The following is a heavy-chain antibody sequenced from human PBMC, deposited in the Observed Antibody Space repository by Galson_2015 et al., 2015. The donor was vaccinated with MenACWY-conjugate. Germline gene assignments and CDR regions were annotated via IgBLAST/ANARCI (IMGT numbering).Heavy chain of an antibody. CDR3: LKTNLVLFDS. V-gene: IGHV3-64D*06. D-gene: IGHD6-6*01. CDR2: ISGNGGTT. Sequence: SLRLSCAASGFTFSSYAMHWVRQAPGKGLEYVSAISGNGGTTYYTDSVKGRFTISRDNSKNTLYLEMSSLRAEDTAVYYCLKTNLVLFDSWGQGTLVTVSS. J-gene: IGHJ5*01. CDR1: GFTFSSYA.